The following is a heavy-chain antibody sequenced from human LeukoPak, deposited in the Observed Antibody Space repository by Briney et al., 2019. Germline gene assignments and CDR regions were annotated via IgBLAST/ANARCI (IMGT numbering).Heavy chain of an antibody. J-gene: IGHJ2*01. V-gene: IGHV3-15*01. CDR1: GFTFSNAW. Sequence: GGSLRLSCAASGFTFSNAWMSWVRQAPGKGLEWVGRIKSKTDGGTTDYAAPVKGRFTISRDDSKTTLYLQMNSLKTEDTAVYYCTPETDWGGGGGFTLVRGLIKNWYFDLWGRGTLVTVSS. D-gene: IGHD3-10*01. CDR3: TPETDWGGGGGFTLVRGLIKNWYFDL. CDR2: IKSKTDGGTT.